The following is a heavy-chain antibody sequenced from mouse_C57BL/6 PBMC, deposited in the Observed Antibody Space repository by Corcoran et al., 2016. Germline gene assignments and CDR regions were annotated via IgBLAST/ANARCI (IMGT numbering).Heavy chain of an antibody. V-gene: IGHV1-80*01. J-gene: IGHJ4*01. Sequence: QVQLQQSGAELVKPGASVKISCKASGYAFSSYWMNWVKQRPGKGLEWIGQIYPGDGDTNYNGKFKGKATLTADKSSSTAYMQLSSLTSEDSAVYFCARGQLRLYYAMDYGGQGTSVTVSS. D-gene: IGHD3-2*02. CDR2: IYPGDGDT. CDR1: GYAFSSYW. CDR3: ARGQLRLYYAMDY.